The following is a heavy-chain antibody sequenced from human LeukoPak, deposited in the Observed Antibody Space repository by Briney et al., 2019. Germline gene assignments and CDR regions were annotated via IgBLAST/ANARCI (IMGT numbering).Heavy chain of an antibody. CDR1: GFTFSSYA. CDR3: ARVRGGDSRFLDY. D-gene: IGHD2-21*02. CDR2: LFSGGSS. Sequence: PGGSLRLSXAASGFTFSSYAMSWVRQAPGKGLEWVSVLFSGGSSYYAASVTGRFINSRDNSKNTFYLHMNSLIAEDTAVYYCARVRGGDSRFLDYWGQGTLVTVSS. J-gene: IGHJ4*01. V-gene: IGHV3-53*01.